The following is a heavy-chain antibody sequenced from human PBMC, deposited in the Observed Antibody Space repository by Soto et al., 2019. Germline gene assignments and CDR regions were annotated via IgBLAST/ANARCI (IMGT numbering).Heavy chain of an antibody. J-gene: IGHJ6*02. V-gene: IGHV1-3*04. CDR1: GYTFTNYP. CDR3: ARDWARAEDV. Sequence: QVQLVQSGAEVKKPGASVKVSCKASGYTFTNYPIHWVRQAPGQGLEWMGWINTGNGNTKYSEKFQGRATTTMDTSASTAYMELSSLISEDTAVYYCARDWARAEDVWGQGTTVTVSS. CDR2: INTGNGNT. D-gene: IGHD7-27*01.